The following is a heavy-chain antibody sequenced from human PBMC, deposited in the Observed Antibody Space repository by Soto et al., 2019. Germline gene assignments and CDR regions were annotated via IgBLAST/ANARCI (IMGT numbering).Heavy chain of an antibody. CDR1: GFTFSSYA. CDR3: AIPCQGGSCCDY. CDR2: ISGSGGST. J-gene: IGHJ4*02. D-gene: IGHD2-15*01. Sequence: GGSLRLSCAASGFTFSSYAISWVRPAPGKGLEWVSAISGSGGSTYYADSVKGRFTISRDNSKNTLYLQMNSLRAEDTAVYYCAIPCQGGSCCDYWGQGTLVTVSS. V-gene: IGHV3-23*01.